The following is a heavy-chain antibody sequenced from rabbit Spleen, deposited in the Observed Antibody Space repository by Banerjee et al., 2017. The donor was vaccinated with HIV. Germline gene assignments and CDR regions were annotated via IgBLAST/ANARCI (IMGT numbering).Heavy chain of an antibody. CDR3: ARGYSYYTTYFTL. J-gene: IGHJ4*01. Sequence: QSLEESGGGLVKPGASLTLTCKASGFSFNSGYDMCWVRQAPGKGLEWIACTVGGRSTFTYYANWPKGRFTISKTSSTTVTLQMTSLTAADTATYFCARGYSYYTTYFTLWGPGTLVTVS. D-gene: IGHD8-1*01. CDR2: TVGGRSTFT. V-gene: IGHV1S40*01. CDR1: GFSFNSGYD.